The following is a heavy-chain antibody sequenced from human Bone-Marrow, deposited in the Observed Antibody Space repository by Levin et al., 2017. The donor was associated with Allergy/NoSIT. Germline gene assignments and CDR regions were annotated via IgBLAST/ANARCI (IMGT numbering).Heavy chain of an antibody. CDR2: ISYGGTNQ. V-gene: IGHV3-30*04. CDR1: GFTFNYYP. J-gene: IGHJ3*02. D-gene: IGHD3-10*01. Sequence: PGESLKISCATSGFTFNYYPLHWVRQAPGKGLQWVADISYGGTNQHYADSVKGRFTISRDDSRNTLFLQMNSLRDDDTAVYYCARGGITMVPGGPDAYDIWGHGTMVIVSS. CDR3: ARGGITMVPGGPDAYDI.